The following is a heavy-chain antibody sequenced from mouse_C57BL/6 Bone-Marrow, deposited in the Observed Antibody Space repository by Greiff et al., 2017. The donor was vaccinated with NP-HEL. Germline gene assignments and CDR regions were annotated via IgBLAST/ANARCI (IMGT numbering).Heavy chain of an antibody. Sequence: QVQLKQPGAELVKPGASVKMSCKASGYTFTSYWITWVKQRPGQGLEWIGDIYPGSGSTNYNEKFKSKATLTLDTSSSTAYMQLSSLTSEDSAVYYCARFDYGWDFDVWGTGTTVTVSS. V-gene: IGHV1-55*01. CDR2: IYPGSGST. CDR1: GYTFTSYW. J-gene: IGHJ1*03. D-gene: IGHD2-4*01. CDR3: ARFDYGWDFDV.